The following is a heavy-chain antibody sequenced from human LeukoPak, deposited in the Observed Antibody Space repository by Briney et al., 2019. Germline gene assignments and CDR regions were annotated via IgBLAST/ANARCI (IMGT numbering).Heavy chain of an antibody. Sequence: GGSLGLSCAASGFAFSKYAMNWFRQAPGQGLEWVSSISTTSSSSYIHYANSMKGRFTISRDNAKSSLYLQMNRLRAEDTDVYYCARVMAGYSYMDVWGKWTTVTVSS. D-gene: IGHD3-10*01. CDR3: ARVMAGYSYMDV. V-gene: IGHV3-21*01. J-gene: IGHJ6*03. CDR1: GFAFSKYA. CDR2: ISTTSSSSYI.